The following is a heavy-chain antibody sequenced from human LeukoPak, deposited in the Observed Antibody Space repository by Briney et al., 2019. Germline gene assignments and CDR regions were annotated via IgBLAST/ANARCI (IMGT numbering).Heavy chain of an antibody. J-gene: IGHJ4*02. Sequence: XESLQISCKGFGYSFTNFWIGWVRQMPGKGLEWMGIIDPGDSDTRYSPSFQGQVTISVDKSISTAYVQWSSLEASDTAMYYCARRSGSYFDYWGQGTLVTVSS. CDR3: ARRSGSYFDY. CDR1: GYSFTNFW. CDR2: IDPGDSDT. V-gene: IGHV5-51*01. D-gene: IGHD1-26*01.